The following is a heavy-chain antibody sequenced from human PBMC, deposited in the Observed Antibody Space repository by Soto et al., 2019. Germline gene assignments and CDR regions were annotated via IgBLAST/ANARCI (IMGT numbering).Heavy chain of an antibody. CDR3: AKEYCSSTSCLSPQYYYYYYTDV. J-gene: IGHJ6*03. CDR1: GFTFSSYG. D-gene: IGHD2-2*01. V-gene: IGHV3-33*06. CDR2: IWYDGSNK. Sequence: PGGSLRLSCAASGFTFSSYGMHWVRQAPGKGLEWVAVIWYDGSNKYYADSVKGRFTISRDNSKNTLYLQMNSLRAEDTAVYYCAKEYCSSTSCLSPQYYYYYYTDVWGKGTTVTVSS.